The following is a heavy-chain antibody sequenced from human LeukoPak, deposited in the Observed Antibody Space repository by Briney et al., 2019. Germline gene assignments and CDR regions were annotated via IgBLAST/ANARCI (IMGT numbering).Heavy chain of an antibody. CDR3: ARSLRFLEWLLCPRVPAYPFDY. V-gene: IGHV1-69*13. Sequence: VKVSCKPSVGTLSSYAIIWVRQAPGQGLEWMGGVILILCTAKYAQKLQGRGTITADESTSTAYMELSSLRAEDTAVYYCARSLRFLEWLLCPRVPAYPFDYWGQGTLVTVSS. D-gene: IGHD3-3*01. J-gene: IGHJ4*02. CDR1: VGTLSSYA. CDR2: VILILCTA.